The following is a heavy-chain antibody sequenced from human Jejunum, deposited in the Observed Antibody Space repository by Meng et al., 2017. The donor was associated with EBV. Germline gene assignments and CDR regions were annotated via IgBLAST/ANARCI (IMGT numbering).Heavy chain of an antibody. D-gene: IGHD7-27*01. J-gene: IGHJ4*02. CDR2: IFFSGST. V-gene: IGHV4-59*01. CDR1: GGAISGYY. Sequence: QGQLPESGPGLMKPSETLSLTCTVSGGAISGYYWGWLRQLPGKGLEWIGYIFFSGSTNYNPSLKSRVTISLDTSKNQFSLKLGSVTAADTAVYYCARINWGFDYWGQGTLVTVSS. CDR3: ARINWGFDY.